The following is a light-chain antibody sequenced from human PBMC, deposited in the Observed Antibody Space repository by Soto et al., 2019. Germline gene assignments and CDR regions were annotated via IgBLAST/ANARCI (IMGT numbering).Light chain of an antibody. CDR2: LGS. V-gene: IGKV2-28*01. J-gene: IGKJ2*01. CDR1: QSLLHSNGYNY. CDR3: MQALQTPMYT. Sequence: DIVMTQSPLSLPVTPGEPASISCRSSQSLLHSNGYNYLDWYLQKPGQSPQLLIYLGSNRASGVPDRFSGSGSGTDFTLKISRVEAEDVGVYDCMQALQTPMYTFGQGTKLEIK.